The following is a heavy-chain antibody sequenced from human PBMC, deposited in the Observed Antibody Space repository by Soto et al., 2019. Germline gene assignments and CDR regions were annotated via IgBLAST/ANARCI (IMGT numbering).Heavy chain of an antibody. Sequence: PGGSLRLSCAAYGFTVSSNYMSWVRQAPGKGLEWVSVIYSGGSTYYADSVKGRFTISRDNSKNTLYLQMNSLRAEDTAVYYCARDRGITFGGVIVQSDAFDIWGQGTMVTVSS. V-gene: IGHV3-66*01. CDR3: ARDRGITFGGVIVQSDAFDI. D-gene: IGHD3-16*02. CDR2: IYSGGST. CDR1: GFTVSSNY. J-gene: IGHJ3*02.